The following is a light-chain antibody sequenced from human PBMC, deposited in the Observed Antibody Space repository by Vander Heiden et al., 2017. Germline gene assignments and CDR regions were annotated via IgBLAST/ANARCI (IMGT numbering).Light chain of an antibody. Sequence: EIVMTQSPATLSVSPGERATLSCRASQSVSSNLAWYQQKPGQAPRLLIYGASTRATGIPARFSGSGSGTEFTLTISSLQSEDFAVYYCQQYNNWPLELTFGQGTRLEIK. J-gene: IGKJ5*01. CDR3: QQYNNWPLELT. CDR2: GAS. V-gene: IGKV3-15*01. CDR1: QSVSSN.